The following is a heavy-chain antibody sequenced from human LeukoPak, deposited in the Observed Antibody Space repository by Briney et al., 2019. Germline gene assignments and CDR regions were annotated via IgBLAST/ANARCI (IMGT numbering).Heavy chain of an antibody. CDR2: ISSRSSYI. D-gene: IGHD2-15*01. V-gene: IGHV3-21*01. Sequence: GGSLRLSCATSGFTFSSYGMSWVRQAPGKGLEWVSSISSRSSYIYYADSVKGRFTISRDNAKNSLYLQMNSLRAEDTAVYYCAREGGDYYGMDVWGQGTTVTVSS. J-gene: IGHJ6*02. CDR3: AREGGDYYGMDV. CDR1: GFTFSSYG.